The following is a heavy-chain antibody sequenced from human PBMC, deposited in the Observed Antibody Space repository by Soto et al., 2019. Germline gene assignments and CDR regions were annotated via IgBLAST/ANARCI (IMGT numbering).Heavy chain of an antibody. CDR2: INAGNGNT. CDR3: ARGWPADDDSSGYHFDE. Sequence: ASVKVSCPASGYTFTSYAMHWVRQAPGQRLEWMGWINAGNGNTKYSQKFQGRVTITRDTSASTAYMELSSLRSEDTAVYYCARGWPADDDSSGYHFDEWGKGNPVTVYS. D-gene: IGHD3-22*01. CDR1: GYTFTSYA. J-gene: IGHJ4*02. V-gene: IGHV1-3*01.